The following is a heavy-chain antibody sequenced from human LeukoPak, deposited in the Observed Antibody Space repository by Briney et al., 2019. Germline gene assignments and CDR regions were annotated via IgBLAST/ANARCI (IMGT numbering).Heavy chain of an antibody. D-gene: IGHD1-26*01. CDR3: ASVGATFIPKNDAFDI. Sequence: GGSLRLSCAASEFTFSSYSMTWVRQAPGKGLEWVSAISGSGGSTYYADSVKGRFTISRDNSKNTLYLQMNSLRAEDTAVYYCASVGATFIPKNDAFDIWGQGTMVTVSS. V-gene: IGHV3-23*01. CDR2: ISGSGGST. CDR1: EFTFSSYS. J-gene: IGHJ3*02.